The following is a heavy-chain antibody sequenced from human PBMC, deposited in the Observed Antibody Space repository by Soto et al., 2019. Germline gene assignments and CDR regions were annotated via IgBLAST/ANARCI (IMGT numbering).Heavy chain of an antibody. D-gene: IGHD1-26*01. CDR3: ARDLAKGGGSVGFDY. V-gene: IGHV1-2*02. Sequence: GASVKVSCKASGYTFTVYYMHWVRQAPGQGLEWMGWINPKSGGTMYPQKFQGRVTMTWDTSISTAYIALTRRRSDDTAVYYCARDLAKGGGSVGFDYWGQGPLVTVSS. CDR2: INPKSGGT. CDR1: GYTFTVYY. J-gene: IGHJ4*02.